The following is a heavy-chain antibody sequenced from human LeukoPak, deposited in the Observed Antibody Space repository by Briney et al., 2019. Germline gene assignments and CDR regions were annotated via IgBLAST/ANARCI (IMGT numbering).Heavy chain of an antibody. D-gene: IGHD5-18*01. CDR2: ISTSGNTI. V-gene: IGHV3-48*03. J-gene: IGHJ4*02. Sequence: GGSLPLSCAASGFSFISYEMNWVRQAPAKGLEWVSCISTSGNTIYYADSGKGRFTVSRDNARNSLFLQLNSLRAEDTAVYYCARDGPGYSFDSWGQGTLVGVSS. CDR3: ARDGPGYSFDS. CDR1: GFSFISYE.